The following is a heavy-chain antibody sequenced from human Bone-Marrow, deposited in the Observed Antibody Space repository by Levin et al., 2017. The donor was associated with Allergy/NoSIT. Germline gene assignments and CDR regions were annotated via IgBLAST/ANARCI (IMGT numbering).Heavy chain of an antibody. J-gene: IGHJ4*02. CDR3: AKAPTAFGVVLTNYFDY. D-gene: IGHD3-3*01. CDR2: ISYDGTNK. Sequence: PGGSLRLSCVGSGFTFSSYGMNWVRQAPGKGLEWLAVISYDGTNKNYADSVKGRFTISRDASKNTLYLEMNSLRPDDTAVYYCAKAPTAFGVVLTNYFDYWGQGTLVTVSS. V-gene: IGHV3-30*18. CDR1: GFTFSSYG.